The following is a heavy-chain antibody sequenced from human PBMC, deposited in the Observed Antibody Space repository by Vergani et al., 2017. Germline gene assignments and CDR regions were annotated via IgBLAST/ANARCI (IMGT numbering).Heavy chain of an antibody. D-gene: IGHD2-2*01. V-gene: IGHV3-23*01. CDR2: ISGSGGST. CDR1: GFTFSSYA. Sequence: EVQLLESGGGLVQPGGSLRLSCAASGFTFSSYAMSWVRQAPGKGLEWVSAISGSGGSTSYADSVKGRFTISRDNSKNTLYLQMNSLRAEDTAVYYCAKGGAAAHYYYYYMDVWGKGTTVTVSS. J-gene: IGHJ6*03. CDR3: AKGGAAAHYYYYYMDV.